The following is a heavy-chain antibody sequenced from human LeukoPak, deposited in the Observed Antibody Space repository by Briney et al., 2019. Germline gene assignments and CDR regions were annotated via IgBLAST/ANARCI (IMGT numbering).Heavy chain of an antibody. D-gene: IGHD1-26*01. CDR2: ISWNSGSI. V-gene: IGHV3-9*01. Sequence: PGRSLRLSCAASGFTFDDYAMHWVRQAPGKGLEWVSGISWNSGSIGYADSVKGRFTISRDNAKNSLYLQMNSLRAEDTALYYCAKDRGVVGATSFDYWGQGTLVTVSS. J-gene: IGHJ4*02. CDR3: AKDRGVVGATSFDY. CDR1: GFTFDDYA.